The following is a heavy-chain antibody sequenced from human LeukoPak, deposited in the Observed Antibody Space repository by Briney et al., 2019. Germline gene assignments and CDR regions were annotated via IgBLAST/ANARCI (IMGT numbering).Heavy chain of an antibody. CDR1: GYTFTSYG. D-gene: IGHD3-9*01. CDR3: ARAGHSYYDILTGYFTGYYYYYMDV. Sequence: GASVTVSCKASGYTFTSYGISWVRQAPGQGLEWMGWISAYNGNTNYAQKLQGRVTMTTDTSTSTAYMELRSLRSDDTAVYYCARAGHSYYDILTGYFTGYYYYYMDVWGKGTTVTISS. J-gene: IGHJ6*03. V-gene: IGHV1-18*01. CDR2: ISAYNGNT.